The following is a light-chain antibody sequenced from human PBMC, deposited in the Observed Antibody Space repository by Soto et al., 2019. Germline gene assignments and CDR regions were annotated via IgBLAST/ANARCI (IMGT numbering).Light chain of an antibody. CDR1: SSDVGSYNL. CDR2: EVS. V-gene: IGLV2-23*02. J-gene: IGLJ3*02. CDR3: WPSARSSRV. Sequence: QSVLTQPASVSGSPGQSITISCTGTSSDVGSYNLVSWYQQHPGKAPKLLIYEVSKRPSWAPDRFSGSMSGSKASLTLSGAQPEDEADYYCWPSARSSRVFGRGTKVTVL.